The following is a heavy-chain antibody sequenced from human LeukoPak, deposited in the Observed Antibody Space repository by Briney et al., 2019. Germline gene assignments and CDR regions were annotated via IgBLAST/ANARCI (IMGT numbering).Heavy chain of an antibody. CDR2: INPSGGST. J-gene: IGHJ4*02. Sequence: ASVKVSCKASGYTFTSYYMHWVQQAPGQGLEWMGIINPSGGSTSYAQKFQGRVTMTRDTSTSTVYMELTSLTSDDTAVYYCARVSAVAGAFSYWGQGTLVTVSS. V-gene: IGHV1-46*01. D-gene: IGHD6-19*01. CDR1: GYTFTSYY. CDR3: ARVSAVAGAFSY.